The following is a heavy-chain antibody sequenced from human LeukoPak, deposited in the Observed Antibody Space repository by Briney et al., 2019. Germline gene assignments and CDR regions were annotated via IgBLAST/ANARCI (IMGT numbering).Heavy chain of an antibody. J-gene: IGHJ3*02. V-gene: IGHV4-30-4*01. CDR1: GGSISTGGYY. Sequence: PSQTLSLTCTVSGGSISTGGYYWSWIRQPPGKGLEWLGYISYSGGTYYNPSLKSRVSISEDTSKSQFSLKMSSVTAADTAVYYCASTSKYIGSGRDDSFDIWGQGTMVTVSS. CDR3: ASTSKYIGSGRDDSFDI. CDR2: ISYSGGT. D-gene: IGHD3-10*01.